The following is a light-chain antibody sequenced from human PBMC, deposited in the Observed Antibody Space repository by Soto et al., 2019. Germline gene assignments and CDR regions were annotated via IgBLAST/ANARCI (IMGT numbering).Light chain of an antibody. V-gene: IGKV1-27*01. Sequence: DIQMTQSPSSLSASVGDRVTITCRASQGISNYLAWYQQKPGKVPKLLIYAASTLHSGVPSRFSGSGSGTDFTLTISSLQTEDVATYYCQNYFSTPRTFGQGTKVEIK. CDR2: AAS. J-gene: IGKJ1*01. CDR1: QGISNY. CDR3: QNYFSTPRT.